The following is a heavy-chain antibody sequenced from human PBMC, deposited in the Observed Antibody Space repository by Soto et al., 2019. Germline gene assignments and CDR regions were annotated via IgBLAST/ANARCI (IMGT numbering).Heavy chain of an antibody. D-gene: IGHD3-16*01. Sequence: QVQLVQSGAEVKKPGASVKVSCKAFGYAFLSYGISWVRQAPGQGLEWMGWISTYNGNTNYAQKFQGRVTMTTDTYTSTAYLELRSLRSDDTGVYYCARGSGEVSLFGWFDPWGQGTLVTVSS. CDR1: GYAFLSYG. CDR3: ARGSGEVSLFGWFDP. J-gene: IGHJ5*02. V-gene: IGHV1-18*01. CDR2: ISTYNGNT.